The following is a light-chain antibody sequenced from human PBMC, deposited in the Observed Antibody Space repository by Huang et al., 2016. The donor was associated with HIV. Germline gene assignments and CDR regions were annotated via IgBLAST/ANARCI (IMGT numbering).Light chain of an antibody. CDR2: DAS. V-gene: IGKV3-11*01. Sequence: DIVLTQSPATLSLSPGERATVSCRASQSVSTFFAWYQHKPGQAPRLLIFDASIRASGVPARFSGTGSGTDFTLTISSLEPSDVAVYYCQQHSYWPITFGRGTRLEI. J-gene: IGKJ5*01. CDR3: QQHSYWPIT. CDR1: QSVSTF.